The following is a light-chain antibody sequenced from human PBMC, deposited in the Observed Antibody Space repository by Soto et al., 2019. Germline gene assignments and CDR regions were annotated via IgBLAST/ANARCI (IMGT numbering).Light chain of an antibody. J-gene: IGLJ2*01. CDR2: EVS. CDR1: SSDVGGYNY. Sequence: QSALTQPASVSGSPGQSITISCTGTSSDVGGYNYVSWYQQHPGKAPKLIIYEVSNRPSGVSNRSSGSKSGNTASLTISGLQAEDEADYYCSSYTSSSTQVFGGGTKLTVL. V-gene: IGLV2-14*01. CDR3: SSYTSSSTQV.